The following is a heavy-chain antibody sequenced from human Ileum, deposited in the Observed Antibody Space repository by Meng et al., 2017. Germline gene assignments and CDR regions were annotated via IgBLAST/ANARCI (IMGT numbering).Heavy chain of an antibody. J-gene: IGHJ4*02. Sequence: QVQLQQGGAGLLKPSETLSLTCVVYGGSFSANYWTWFRQPPGKGLEWIGEINHNGNTNYKPSLKSRVTISVDTSKKQFSLRLTSVTAADTAVYYCASARYDNWGQGTLVTISS. CDR3: ASARYDN. CDR1: GGSFSANY. V-gene: IGHV4-34*01. CDR2: INHNGNT.